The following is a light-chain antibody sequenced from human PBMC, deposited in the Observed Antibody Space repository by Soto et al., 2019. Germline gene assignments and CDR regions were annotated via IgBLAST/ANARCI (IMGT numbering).Light chain of an antibody. J-gene: IGLJ1*01. CDR3: QVWDVSGAPSYV. CDR2: DDS. V-gene: IGLV3-21*02. CDR1: NIGDRS. Sequence: SYELTQPPSVSVAPGQTASITCAGNNIGDRSVHWYQQKPGQAPVVVVYDDSDRPSGIPERFSGSNSGNTATLTISKVEAGDEADYYCQVWDVSGAPSYVFGSGTKLTVL.